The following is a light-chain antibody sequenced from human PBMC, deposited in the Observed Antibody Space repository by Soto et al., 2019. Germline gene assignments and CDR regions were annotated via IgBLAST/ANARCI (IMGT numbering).Light chain of an antibody. V-gene: IGLV7-46*01. CDR1: TGAVTSGHY. Sequence: QAVVTQEPSLTVSPGGTVTLTCGSSTGAVTSGHYPYWFQQKPGQAPRTLIYDTSKKHSWTPARFSGSFLGGKAALTLSGALPEDEAEYYCLLSYSDARRGVFGTGTKVTVL. CDR3: LLSYSDARRGV. J-gene: IGLJ1*01. CDR2: DTS.